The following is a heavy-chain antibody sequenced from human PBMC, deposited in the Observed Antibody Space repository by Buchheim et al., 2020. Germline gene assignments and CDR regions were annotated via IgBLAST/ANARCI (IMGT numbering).Heavy chain of an antibody. CDR3: ARDQYCSSTSCYTFPFDY. Sequence: QVQLVESGGGVVQPGRSLRLSCAASGFTFSSYGMHWVRQAPGKGLEWVAVIWYDGSNKYYADSVEGRFTISRDNSKNTLYLQMNSLRAEDTAVYYCARDQYCSSTSCYTFPFDYWGQGTL. CDR2: IWYDGSNK. V-gene: IGHV3-33*01. D-gene: IGHD2-2*02. J-gene: IGHJ4*02. CDR1: GFTFSSYG.